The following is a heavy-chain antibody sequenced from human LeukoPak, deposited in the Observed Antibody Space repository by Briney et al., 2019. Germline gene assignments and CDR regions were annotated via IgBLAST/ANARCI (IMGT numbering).Heavy chain of an antibody. J-gene: IGHJ6*02. CDR2: IYYSGST. CDR3: ARAGYGDHLWDYYYGMDV. CDR1: GGSISSGDYY. Sequence: SQTLSLTCTVSGGSISSGDYYWSWIRQPPGKGLEGIGYIYYSGSTYYNPSLKSRVTISVDTSKNQFSPKLSSVTAADTAVYYCARAGYGDHLWDYYYGMDVSGQGTTVTVSS. V-gene: IGHV4-30-4*01. D-gene: IGHD4-17*01.